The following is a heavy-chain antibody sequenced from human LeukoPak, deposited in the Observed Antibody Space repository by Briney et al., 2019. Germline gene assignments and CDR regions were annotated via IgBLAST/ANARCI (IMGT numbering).Heavy chain of an antibody. V-gene: IGHV4-39*07. CDR2: IYYSGTS. CDR3: ARAVMVAVAGGRFDY. CDR1: SGSISNGGYY. D-gene: IGHD6-19*01. Sequence: SETLSLPCAVSSGSISNGGYYWVWIRQPPGKGLEWIGSIYYSGTSYYNPSLTSRVTISVDTSKNQFSLKLSSVTAADTAVYYCARAVMVAVAGGRFDYWGQGTLVTVSS. J-gene: IGHJ4*02.